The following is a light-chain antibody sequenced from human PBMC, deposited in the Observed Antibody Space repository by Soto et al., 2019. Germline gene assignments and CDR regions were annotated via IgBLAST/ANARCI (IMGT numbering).Light chain of an antibody. Sequence: DIQMPQSPSTLSAYVGDRVTINCRASQSISSWLAWYQQKPGKAPKLLIYDASSLESGVPSRFSGSGSGTEFTLTISSLQPDDFATYYCQQYNSYPWTFGQGTKVDIK. CDR2: DAS. J-gene: IGKJ1*01. V-gene: IGKV1-5*01. CDR1: QSISSW. CDR3: QQYNSYPWT.